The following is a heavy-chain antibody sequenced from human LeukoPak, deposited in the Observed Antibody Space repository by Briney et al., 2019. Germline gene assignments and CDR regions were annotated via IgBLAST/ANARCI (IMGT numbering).Heavy chain of an antibody. D-gene: IGHD5-24*01. CDR2: ISWNSGSI. V-gene: IGHV3-9*01. J-gene: IGHJ4*02. Sequence: HPGGSLRLSSAASGFTFDDYAMHWVRQAPGKGLEWVSGISWNSGSIGYADSVKGRFTISRGNAKNSLYLQMNSLRAEDTALYYCAKSAGLQFGFDHWGQGTLVTVSS. CDR3: AKSAGLQFGFDH. CDR1: GFTFDDYA.